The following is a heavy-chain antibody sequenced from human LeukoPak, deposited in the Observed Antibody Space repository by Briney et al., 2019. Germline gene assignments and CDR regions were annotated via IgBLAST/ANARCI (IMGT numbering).Heavy chain of an antibody. J-gene: IGHJ4*02. CDR1: EFTFCSYE. CDR2: ISSSDSTI. CDR3: ARSGIVGAACHY. V-gene: IGHV3-48*03. Sequence: GGSLRLSSVASEFTFCSYEMNWVRQAPGKGLEWVSYISSSDSTIYYADSVKGRFTISRDNAKNSVYLQMNSLRAEDTAVYYCARSGIVGAACHYWGQGTLVTVSS. D-gene: IGHD1-26*01.